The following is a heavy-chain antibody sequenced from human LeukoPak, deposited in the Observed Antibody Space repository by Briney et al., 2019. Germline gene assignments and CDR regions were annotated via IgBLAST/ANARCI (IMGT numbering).Heavy chain of an antibody. J-gene: IGHJ4*02. CDR3: ARYSSSWYLYDY. D-gene: IGHD6-13*01. V-gene: IGHV1-18*01. CDR1: GYTFTTYG. CDR2: IIAYNGNT. Sequence: GASVQVSCKASGYTFTTYGMTWVRQAPGQGLQWMGIIAYNGNTYYAENLQGRVTMTTDSSTNTAYMELGNLRSDDTAVYYCARYSSSWYLYDYWGQGTLVTVSS.